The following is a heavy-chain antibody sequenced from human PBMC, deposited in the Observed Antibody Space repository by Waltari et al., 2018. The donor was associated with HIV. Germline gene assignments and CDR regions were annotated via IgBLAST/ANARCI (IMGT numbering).Heavy chain of an antibody. CDR3: ARDADHWEQHYFDV. Sequence: VQLGESGGGWVQPGGALGLSCAASGFPLGTYSRNWVRQAPGRGLEWVSYISSGGSVVYYADSVKGRFTISRDNAKNSLYLEMNSLTVDDTALYFCARDADHWEQHYFDVWGQGTPVTVSP. CDR1: GFPLGTYS. D-gene: IGHD7-27*01. V-gene: IGHV3-48*01. CDR2: ISSGGSVV. J-gene: IGHJ4*02.